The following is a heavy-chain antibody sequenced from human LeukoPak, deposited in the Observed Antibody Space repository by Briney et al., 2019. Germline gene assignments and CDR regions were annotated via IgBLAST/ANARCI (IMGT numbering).Heavy chain of an antibody. D-gene: IGHD3-22*01. CDR3: ARDIGRVYYYATSGYYHFDY. V-gene: IGHV3-48*03. CDR2: ISDSGSFI. J-gene: IGHJ4*02. CDR1: GFTFSNE. Sequence: GGSLRLSCATSGFTFSNEMTWVRQAPGKGLEWISYISDSGSFIDYADSVKGRFTISRDNAKNSLYLQMNSLRAEDTAVYYCARDIGRVYYYATSGYYHFDYWGQGTLVTVSS.